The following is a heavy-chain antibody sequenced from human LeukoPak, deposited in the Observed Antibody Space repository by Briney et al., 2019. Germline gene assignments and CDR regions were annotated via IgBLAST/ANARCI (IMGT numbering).Heavy chain of an antibody. CDR3: ARDLATYDILTGYYQGAFDI. J-gene: IGHJ3*02. D-gene: IGHD3-9*01. V-gene: IGHV4-34*01. Sequence: SETLSLTCTVYGGSFSGYYWSWIRQPPGKGLEWIGEINHSGSTNYNPSLKSRATISIDTSKNQFSLKLNSVTAADTAVYYCARDLATYDILTGYYQGAFDIWGQGTMVTVSS. CDR2: INHSGST. CDR1: GGSFSGYY.